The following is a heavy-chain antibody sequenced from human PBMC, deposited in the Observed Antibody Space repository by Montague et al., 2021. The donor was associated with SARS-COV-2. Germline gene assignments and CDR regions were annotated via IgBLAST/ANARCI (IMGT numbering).Heavy chain of an antibody. V-gene: IGHV4-39*01. Sequence: SETLSLTCTVSGGSITSSNYYWGWIRQPPGKGLEWFGSISTSGSTYYNPSLKGRVTISVDTSKHQFSLRLSSVTAADTAVYYCARVGSSGWYAPGYFDYWGQGTLVTVSS. CDR2: ISTSGST. CDR1: GGSITSSNYY. J-gene: IGHJ4*02. D-gene: IGHD6-19*01. CDR3: ARVGSSGWYAPGYFDY.